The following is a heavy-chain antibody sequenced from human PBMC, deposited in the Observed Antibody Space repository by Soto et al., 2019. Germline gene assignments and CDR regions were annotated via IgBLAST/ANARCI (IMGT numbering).Heavy chain of an antibody. J-gene: IGHJ4*02. Sequence: EVQLVESGGGLVQPGRSLRLSCAASGFSFNVYAMHWVRQIPGKGLEWVSGTNWNGDNIGYADSVKGRFTISRDNAQNSLYLQVHSLISEDTALYYYAKDVGSVARNLEYWGQGTLVTVSS. V-gene: IGHV3-9*01. D-gene: IGHD5-12*01. CDR3: AKDVGSVARNLEY. CDR2: TNWNGDNI. CDR1: GFSFNVYA.